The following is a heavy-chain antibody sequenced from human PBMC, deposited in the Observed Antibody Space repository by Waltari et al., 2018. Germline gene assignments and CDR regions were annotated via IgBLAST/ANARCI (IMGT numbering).Heavy chain of an antibody. D-gene: IGHD3-16*01. CDR3: ARQDLGDDCFFCFDS. CDR1: GGSISSYY. V-gene: IGHV4-59*13. J-gene: IGHJ4*02. Sequence: QVQLQESGPGLVKPSETLSLTCTVSGGSISSYYCSWIRQPPGKGLEWICYIFYSGNTNYNPSLKSRVTILVDTSKNQFSLKLSSVTAADTAVYYCARQDLGDDCFFCFDSWGQGTLLTVSS. CDR2: IFYSGNT.